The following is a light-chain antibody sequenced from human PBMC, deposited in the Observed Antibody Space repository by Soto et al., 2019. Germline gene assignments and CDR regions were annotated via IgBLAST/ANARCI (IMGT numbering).Light chain of an antibody. V-gene: IGLV4-69*01. CDR1: SGHSSYA. CDR3: QPWGTGFYV. CDR2: LNSDGSH. J-gene: IGLJ1*01. Sequence: QLVLTQSPSASASLGASVKLTCTLSSGHSSYAIAWHQQQPEKGPRYLMKLNSDGSHSKGDGIPDRFSGSSSGAERYLTISSLQSEDEADYYCQPWGTGFYVFGTGTKLTVL.